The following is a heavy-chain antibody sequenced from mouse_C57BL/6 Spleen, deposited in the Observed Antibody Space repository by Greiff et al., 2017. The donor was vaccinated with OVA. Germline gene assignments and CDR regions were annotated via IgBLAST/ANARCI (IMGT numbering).Heavy chain of an antibody. Sequence: QVQLQQPGAELVRPGSSVKLSCKASGYTFTIYWMDWVKPRPGQGLEWIGNIYPSDSETHYNQKFKDKATLPVDKSSSTAYMQLSSLTSEDSAVYYCARGEGNYAMDYWGQGTSVTVSS. V-gene: IGHV1-61*01. CDR3: ARGEGNYAMDY. CDR2: IYPSDSET. J-gene: IGHJ4*01. CDR1: GYTFTIYW.